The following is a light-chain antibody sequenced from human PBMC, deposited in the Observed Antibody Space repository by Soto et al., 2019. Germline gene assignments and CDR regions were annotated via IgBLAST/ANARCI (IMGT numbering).Light chain of an antibody. CDR2: DAS. CDR1: QSISGW. J-gene: IGKJ1*01. CDR3: LQHNSYSEA. Sequence: DIQMTQSPSTLSASVGDRVTITCRASQSISGWLAWYQQKPGTAPKLLIYDASNLEGGVPSRFSGSGSGTKFTLTISSLQPEDFATYYCLQHNSYSEAFGQGTKVDI. V-gene: IGKV1-5*01.